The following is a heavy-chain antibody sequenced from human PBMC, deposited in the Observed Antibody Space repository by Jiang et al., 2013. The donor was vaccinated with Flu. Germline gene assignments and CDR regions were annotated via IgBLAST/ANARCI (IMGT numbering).Heavy chain of an antibody. CDR2: INPNSGGT. Sequence: YYMHWVRQAPGQGLEWMGWINPNSGGTNYAQKFQGRVTMTRDTSISTAYMELSRLRSDDTAVYYCARVRPSVAAHPVDYWGQGTLVTVSS. V-gene: IGHV1-2*02. CDR3: ARVRPSVAAHPVDY. J-gene: IGHJ4*02. D-gene: IGHD6-19*01. CDR1: YY.